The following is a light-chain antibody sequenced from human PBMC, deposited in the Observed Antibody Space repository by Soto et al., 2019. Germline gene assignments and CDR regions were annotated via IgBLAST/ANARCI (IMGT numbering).Light chain of an antibody. CDR2: AAS. CDR1: QGISSY. V-gene: IGKV1-8*01. J-gene: IGKJ1*01. Sequence: IQMTQSPSSLSASTGDRVTITCRASQGISSYLAWYQQKPGKAPKLLIYAASTLQSGVPSRFSGSGSGTDFTLTISCLQSEDFATYYCQQYYSYPRTFGQGTNVDI. CDR3: QQYYSYPRT.